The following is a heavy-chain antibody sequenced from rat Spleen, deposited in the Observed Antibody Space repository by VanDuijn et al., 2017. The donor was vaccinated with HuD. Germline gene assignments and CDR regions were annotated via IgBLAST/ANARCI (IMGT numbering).Heavy chain of an antibody. V-gene: IGHV5-25*01. CDR3: AREDFGVRD. CDR1: GFTFSNYY. CDR2: ISTDGSSA. J-gene: IGHJ2*01. Sequence: EVQLVESGGGLVQPGRSMKLSCAASGFTFSNYYMAWIRQAPGKGLEWVSSISTDGSSAFYPDSVKGRFTISRDNAENTLYLQMSKLGSEDTATYYCAREDFGVRDWGQGVMVTVSS. D-gene: IGHD4-3*01.